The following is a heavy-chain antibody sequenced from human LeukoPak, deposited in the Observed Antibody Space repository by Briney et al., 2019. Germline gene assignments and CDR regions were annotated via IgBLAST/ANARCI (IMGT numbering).Heavy chain of an antibody. V-gene: IGHV3-9*01. CDR3: AKGASGGVPLYFDS. CDR2: VSWNSGRI. J-gene: IGHJ4*02. CDR1: GFIFDEYA. D-gene: IGHD3-10*01. Sequence: PGRSLRLSCAASGFIFDEYAMHWVRQAPGKGPEWVSGVSWNSGRIGYVGSVKGRFTISRDNAKNSLYLQMNSLRAEDTALYYCAKGASGGVPLYFDSWGQGTLVTVSS.